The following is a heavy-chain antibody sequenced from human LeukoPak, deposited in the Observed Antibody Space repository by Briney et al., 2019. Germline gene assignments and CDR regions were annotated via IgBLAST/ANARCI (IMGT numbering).Heavy chain of an antibody. CDR1: GFTFGDYA. CDR2: IRSKAYGGTT. V-gene: IGHV3-49*04. CDR3: TRDPGYCSGGSCYSGWFDP. D-gene: IGHD2-15*01. J-gene: IGHJ5*02. Sequence: GGSLRLSCTASGFTFGDYAMSWVRQAQGKGLEWVGFIRSKAYGGTTEYAASVKGRFTISRDDSKSIAYLQMNSLKTEDTAVYYCTRDPGYCSGGSCYSGWFDPWGQGTLVTVSS.